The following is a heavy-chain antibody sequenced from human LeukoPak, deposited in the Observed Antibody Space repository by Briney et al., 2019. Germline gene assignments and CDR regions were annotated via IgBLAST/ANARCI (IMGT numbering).Heavy chain of an antibody. J-gene: IGHJ4*02. CDR3: AGGYSSSYIDY. CDR1: GYTFTSYG. D-gene: IGHD6-6*01. CDR2: ISAYNGNT. Sequence: GASVKVSCKASGYTFTSYGISWVRQAPGQGLEWMGWISAYNGNTNYAQKFQGRVTMTRDTSISTAYMELSRLRSDDTAVYYCAGGYSSSYIDYWGQGTLVTVSS. V-gene: IGHV1-18*01.